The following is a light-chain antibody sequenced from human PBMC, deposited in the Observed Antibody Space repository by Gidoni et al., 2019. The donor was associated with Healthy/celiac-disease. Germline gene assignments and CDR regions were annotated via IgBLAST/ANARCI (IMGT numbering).Light chain of an antibody. V-gene: IGLV6-57*04. CDR1: SGSIASNY. CDR3: QSYDSSNPWV. CDR2: EDN. J-gene: IGLJ3*02. Sequence: FMLTQPHSVSESPDHTVTISCTRSSGSIASNYGQWYQQRPGSATTTVIYEDNQSPSGVPDRFSGSIDSSSNSASLTISGLKTEDEAEYYCQSYDSSNPWVFGGGTKLTVL.